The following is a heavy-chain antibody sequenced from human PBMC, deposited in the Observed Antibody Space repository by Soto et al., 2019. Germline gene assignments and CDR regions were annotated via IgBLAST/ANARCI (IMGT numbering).Heavy chain of an antibody. CDR2: IFYLGSS. J-gene: IGHJ5*02. CDR3: ARHSLALRKNNWFDP. CDR1: GDSIISSDFY. D-gene: IGHD3-3*02. V-gene: IGHV4-39*01. Sequence: SETLSLTCTVPGDSIISSDFYWGWVRQPPGKGLEWIGSIFYLGSSYYNPSLKSRVTMSVDTSKNQFSLRLRSVTAADTALYFCARHSLALRKNNWFDPWGQGIMVTVYS.